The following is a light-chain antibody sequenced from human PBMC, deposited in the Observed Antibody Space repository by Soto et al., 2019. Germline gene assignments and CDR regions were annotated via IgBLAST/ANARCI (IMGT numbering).Light chain of an antibody. CDR2: EVN. CDR3: AAWDDSLSGWV. CDR1: SSDVGAYDY. J-gene: IGLJ3*02. Sequence: QSALTQPPSASGSPGQSVTISCTGTSSDVGAYDYVCWYQQHPGKAPKLMIYEVNKRPSGVPDRFSGSKSGNTASLAISGLPSEDEADYYCAAWDDSLSGWVFGGGTKLTVL. V-gene: IGLV2-8*01.